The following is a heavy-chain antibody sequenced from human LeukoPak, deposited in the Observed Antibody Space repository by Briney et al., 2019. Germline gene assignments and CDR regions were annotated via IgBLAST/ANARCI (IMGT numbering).Heavy chain of an antibody. D-gene: IGHD3-10*01. Sequence: SETLSLTCTVSGGSISSYYWSWIRQPPGKGLEWIGYIYYSGSTNYNPSLKSRVTISVDTSKNQFPLKLSSVTAADTAVYYCARWPYGGYYYGSGSYSFSGWFDPWGQGTLVTVSS. CDR1: GGSISSYY. V-gene: IGHV4-59*01. J-gene: IGHJ5*02. CDR2: IYYSGST. CDR3: ARWPYGGYYYGSGSYSFSGWFDP.